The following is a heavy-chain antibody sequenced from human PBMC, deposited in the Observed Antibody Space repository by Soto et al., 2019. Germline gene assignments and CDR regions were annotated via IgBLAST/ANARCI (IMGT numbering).Heavy chain of an antibody. J-gene: IGHJ3*01. V-gene: IGHV3-48*03. CDR1: GFTFSSYE. Sequence: GGSLRLSCAASGFTFSSYEMNWVRQAPGKGLEWVSYISSSGSTIYYADSVTGRFTISRHNAKNSLYLQMNSLRAEDTAVYYCATPLDSSGYYYGAFDLWGQGTVVTVSS. CDR2: ISSSGSTI. CDR3: ATPLDSSGYYYGAFDL. D-gene: IGHD3-22*01.